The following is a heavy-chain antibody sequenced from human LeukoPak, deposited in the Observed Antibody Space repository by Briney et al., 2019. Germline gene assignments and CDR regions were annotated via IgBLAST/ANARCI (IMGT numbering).Heavy chain of an antibody. CDR2: ISSSSSYI. J-gene: IGHJ4*02. CDR3: AKCLAHLFDY. CDR1: GFTFTSYS. Sequence: GGSLRLSCAASGFTFTSYSMNWVRKAPGKGLEWVSSISSSSSYIYYADSVKGRFTISRDNAENSLFLQMNSLRAEDTAVYYCAKCLAHLFDYWGQGTLVTVSS. D-gene: IGHD5/OR15-5a*01. V-gene: IGHV3-21*04.